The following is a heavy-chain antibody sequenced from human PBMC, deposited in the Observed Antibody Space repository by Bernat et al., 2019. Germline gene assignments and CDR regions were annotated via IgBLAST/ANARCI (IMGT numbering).Heavy chain of an antibody. V-gene: IGHV1-3*01. J-gene: IGHJ6*02. CDR3: ARGDYYGSGSYYPHYYYYGMDV. CDR2: INAGNGNT. CDR1: GYTFTSYA. Sequence: QVQLVQSGAEVKKPGASVKVSCKASGYTFTSYAMHWVRQAPGQRLERMGWINAGNGNTKYSQKFQGRVTITRDTSASTAYMELSSLRSEDTAVYYCARGDYYGSGSYYPHYYYYGMDVWGQGTTVTVSS. D-gene: IGHD3-10*01.